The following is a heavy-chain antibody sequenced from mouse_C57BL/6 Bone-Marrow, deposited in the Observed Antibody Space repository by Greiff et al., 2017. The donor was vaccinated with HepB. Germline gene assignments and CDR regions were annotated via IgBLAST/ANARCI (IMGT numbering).Heavy chain of an antibody. V-gene: IGHV2-2*01. CDR2: IWSGGST. CDR3: ASGSSYVGYWYCDV. CDR1: GFSLTSYG. Sequence: QVQLKESGPGLVQPSQSLSITCTVSGFSLTSYGVHWVRQSPGKGLEWLGVIWSGGSTDYNAAFISRLSISKDNSKSHVFFKMNSLQADDTAIYYCASGSSYVGYWYCDVWGTGTTVTVSS. J-gene: IGHJ1*03. D-gene: IGHD1-1*01.